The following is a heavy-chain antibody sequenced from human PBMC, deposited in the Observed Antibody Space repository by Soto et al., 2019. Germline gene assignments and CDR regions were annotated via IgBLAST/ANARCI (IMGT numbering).Heavy chain of an antibody. CDR2: IYHSGTT. V-gene: IGHV4-39*01. J-gene: IGHJ6*02. CDR3: ERHKDCSGGSCNAVGYYYGLDV. Sequence: QLQLQESGPGLVKPSETLSLTCTVSGGSISSSSHHWGCIRQPPGKGLEWIGSIYHSGTTYYNPPLKSRVTISVAPSKNQFSMRLSSVTAADTAVYYCERHKDCSGGSCNAVGYYYGLDVWGQGTTVTVSS. CDR1: GGSISSSSHH. D-gene: IGHD2-15*01.